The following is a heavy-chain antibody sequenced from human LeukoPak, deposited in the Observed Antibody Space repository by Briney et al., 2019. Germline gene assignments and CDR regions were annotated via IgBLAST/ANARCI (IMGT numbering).Heavy chain of an antibody. CDR2: IIPIFDTA. V-gene: IGHV1-69*13. CDR3: ARAGFIAAVPALSGMDV. CDR1: GGTFSSYA. D-gene: IGHD6-13*01. Sequence: SVKVSCKASGGTFSSYAISWVRQAPGQGLEWMGGIIPIFDTANYAQKFQGRVTITADESTSTAYMELSSLRSEDTAVYYCARAGFIAAVPALSGMDVWGQGTTVTVSS. J-gene: IGHJ6*02.